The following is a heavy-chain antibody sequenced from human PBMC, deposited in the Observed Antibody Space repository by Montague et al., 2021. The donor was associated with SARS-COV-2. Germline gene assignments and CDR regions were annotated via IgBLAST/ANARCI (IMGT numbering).Heavy chain of an antibody. Sequence: SLRLSCEASGFTFSNYWMQLFRQVPGKGLLWVSRINPDGSITDYSDSVKGRFTMSRDNADNTLYLEMSSLRVEDTALYYCVRAKGYHRILDYWGQGILVTVSS. CDR3: VRAKGYHRILDY. D-gene: IGHD2-15*01. CDR2: INPDGSIT. J-gene: IGHJ4*02. CDR1: GFTFSNYW. V-gene: IGHV3-74*01.